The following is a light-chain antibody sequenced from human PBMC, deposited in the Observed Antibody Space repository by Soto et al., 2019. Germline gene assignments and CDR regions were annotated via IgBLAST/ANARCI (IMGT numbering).Light chain of an antibody. V-gene: IGLV3-21*02. CDR1: NIESKS. Sequence: SYELTQPPSVSVAPGQTARITCGGNNIESKSVHWYQRKPGQAPVLVVYDDSDRPSGIPERFSGSNSGNTATLTISGVEAGDEADYHCQVWDSSSDHVVFGGGTKLTVL. CDR2: DDS. CDR3: QVWDSSSDHVV. J-gene: IGLJ2*01.